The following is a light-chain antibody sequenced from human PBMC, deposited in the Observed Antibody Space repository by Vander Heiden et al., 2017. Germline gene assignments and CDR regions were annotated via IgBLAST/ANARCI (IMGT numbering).Light chain of an antibody. V-gene: IGLV1-47*02. CDR1: GSNIGSNY. CDR2: GND. CDR3: AAWDDSLSGFYV. Sequence: QSVVTQPPSASGTPGQRVTLPCSGTGSNIGSNYVYWYQQLPGAAPKLLIYGNDQRPSGVPDRFSGSKSGTSASLAISGLRSEDEADYYCAAWDDSLSGFYVFGTGTKVTGL. J-gene: IGLJ1*01.